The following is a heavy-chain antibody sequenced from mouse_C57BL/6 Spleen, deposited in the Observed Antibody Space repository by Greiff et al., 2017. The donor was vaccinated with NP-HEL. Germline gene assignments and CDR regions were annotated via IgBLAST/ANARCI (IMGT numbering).Heavy chain of an antibody. D-gene: IGHD1-1*01. Sequence: QVQLQQPGAELVRPGSSVKLSCKASGYTFTSYWMHWVKQRPIQGLEWIGNIDPSDSETHYNQKFKDKATLTVDKSSSTAYMQLSSLTSEDSAVYYCARAPNYYCSSPWYFDVWGTGTTVTVSS. CDR2: IDPSDSET. J-gene: IGHJ1*03. CDR1: GYTFTSYW. CDR3: ARAPNYYCSSPWYFDV. V-gene: IGHV1-52*01.